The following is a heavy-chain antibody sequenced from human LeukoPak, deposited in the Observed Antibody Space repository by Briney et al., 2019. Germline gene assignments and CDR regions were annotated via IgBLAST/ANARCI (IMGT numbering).Heavy chain of an antibody. CDR1: GGSISSYY. Sequence: SETLSLTCTVSGGSISSYYWSWIRQPPGKGLEWIGYIYYSGSTNYNPSLKSRVTISVDTSKNQFSLKLSSVTAADTAVYYCARGPAGIAARQYYYYMDVWGKGTTVTVSS. J-gene: IGHJ6*03. CDR3: ARGPAGIAARQYYYYMDV. V-gene: IGHV4-59*08. CDR2: IYYSGST. D-gene: IGHD6-6*01.